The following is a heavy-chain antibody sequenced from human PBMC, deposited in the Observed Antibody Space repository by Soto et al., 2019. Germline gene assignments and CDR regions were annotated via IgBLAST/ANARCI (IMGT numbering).Heavy chain of an antibody. Sequence: EVQLLASGGGLVQPGGSLRLSCAASGFTFSSYAMNWVRQAPGKGLERVSVISGSGGSTYYADSVKGRFSISRDNSKNTLYLQMNSLRAEDTAVYYCARRGPGTYFDYWGQGTLVTVSS. CDR1: GFTFSSYA. CDR2: ISGSGGST. CDR3: ARRGPGTYFDY. D-gene: IGHD6-13*01. V-gene: IGHV3-23*01. J-gene: IGHJ4*02.